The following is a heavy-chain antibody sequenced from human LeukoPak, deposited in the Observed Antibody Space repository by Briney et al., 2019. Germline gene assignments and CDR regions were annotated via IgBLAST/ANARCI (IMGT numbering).Heavy chain of an antibody. Sequence: NPSETLSLTCTVSGGSISSSSYYWGWIRQPPGKGLEWIGSIYYSGNTYYNPSLKSRVTISVDTSKNQFSLKLSSVTAADTAVYYCARQGVRRVIITERWFDPWGQGTLVTVSS. V-gene: IGHV4-39*01. CDR3: ARQGVRRVIITERWFDP. J-gene: IGHJ5*02. CDR1: GGSISSSSYY. CDR2: IYYSGNT. D-gene: IGHD3-10*01.